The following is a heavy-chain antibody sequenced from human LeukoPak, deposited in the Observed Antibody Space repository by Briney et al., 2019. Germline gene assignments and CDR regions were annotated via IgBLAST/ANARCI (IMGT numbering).Heavy chain of an antibody. Sequence: SETLSLTCTVSGGSISSYSWSWIRQPPGKGLEWIGYIYHSGSTYYNPSLKSRVTISVDRSKNQFSLKLSSVTAADTAVYYCARGRGELRDAFDIWGQGTMVTVSS. CDR3: ARGRGELRDAFDI. D-gene: IGHD1-26*01. J-gene: IGHJ3*02. V-gene: IGHV4-30-2*01. CDR1: GGSISSYS. CDR2: IYHSGST.